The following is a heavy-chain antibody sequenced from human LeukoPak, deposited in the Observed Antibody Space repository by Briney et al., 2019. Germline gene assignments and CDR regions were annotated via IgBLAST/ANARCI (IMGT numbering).Heavy chain of an antibody. V-gene: IGHV1-69*05. D-gene: IGHD6-13*01. CDR3: ARGYSSTPAKNSRLYYYYYMQV. CDR1: GSTFSSCA. CDR2: IITIFGTA. Sequence: SVTVSFTGSGSTFSSCANSWVRHRQAPGIEWVGGIITIFGTANDAQKFQGRVTITTDESTSTAYMELSSLRSEDKAVYYCARGYSSTPAKNSRLYYYYYMQVWGKGTTVSVSS. J-gene: IGHJ6*03.